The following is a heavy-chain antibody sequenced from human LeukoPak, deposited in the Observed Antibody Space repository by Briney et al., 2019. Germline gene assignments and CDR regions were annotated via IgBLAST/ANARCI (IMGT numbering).Heavy chain of an antibody. V-gene: IGHV1-2*02. CDR3: ATSSHYSPMEY. CDR1: GYTFTGYY. CDR2: INPDSGAT. Sequence: GASVKVSCKTSGYTFTGYYKHWVRQAPGHGLEWLAWINPDSGATNFAQKFQDRVTMTRDTSISTAYMELSSLRSDDTAVYYCATSSHYSPMEYWGQGTLVTVSS. J-gene: IGHJ4*02. D-gene: IGHD2-21*01.